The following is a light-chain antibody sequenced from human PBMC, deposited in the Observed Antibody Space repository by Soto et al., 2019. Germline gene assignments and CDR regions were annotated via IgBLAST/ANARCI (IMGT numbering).Light chain of an antibody. CDR3: QVWDSSTGHREV. CDR2: YDT. Sequence: SYELTQPPSVTVAPGETARISCGGNNIGSKSLFWYQQKPGQAPVLVVYYDTNRPSGIPERFSGSNSGNTATLTISRVEVGDEADYYCQVWDSSTGHREVFGGGTKVTVL. V-gene: IGLV3-21*04. CDR1: NIGSKS. J-gene: IGLJ2*01.